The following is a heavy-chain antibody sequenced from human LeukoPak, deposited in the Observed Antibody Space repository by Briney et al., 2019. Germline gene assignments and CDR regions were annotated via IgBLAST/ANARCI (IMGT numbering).Heavy chain of an antibody. D-gene: IGHD3-10*01. Sequence: PGRSLRLSCAVSGFIFSSYGMHRVRQAPGKGLEWVAAISYDESNKYYAESVKGRFTISRDNYKNTLYLQMNSLRAEDTAVYYCAKDRGSGSYPSPLFDYWGRGILVTVSS. CDR3: AKDRGSGSYPSPLFDY. V-gene: IGHV3-30*18. CDR2: ISYDESNK. J-gene: IGHJ4*02. CDR1: GFIFSSYG.